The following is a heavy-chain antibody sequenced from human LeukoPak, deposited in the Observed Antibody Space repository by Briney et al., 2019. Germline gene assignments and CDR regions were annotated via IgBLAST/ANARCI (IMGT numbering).Heavy chain of an antibody. CDR2: ISSSSSYI. J-gene: IGHJ6*04. CDR1: GITFSSYS. D-gene: IGHD3-22*01. CDR3: ARGPTMKMDV. V-gene: IGHV3-21*01. Sequence: GGSLRLSCAASGITFSSYSMNWVRQAPGKGLEWVSSISSSSSYIYYADSVKGRFTISRDNAKNSLYLQMNSLRAEDTAVYYCARGPTMKMDVWGKGTTATVSS.